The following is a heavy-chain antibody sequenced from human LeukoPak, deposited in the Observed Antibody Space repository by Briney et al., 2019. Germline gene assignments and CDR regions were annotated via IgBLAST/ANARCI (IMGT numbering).Heavy chain of an antibody. Sequence: GESLKISCAASGFTFSSYGMHWVRQAPGKGLEWVAVISYDGSNKYYADSVKGRFTISRDNSKNTLYLQMNSLRAEDTAVYYCAKDSAPYCSGGSCYGKLRDPDYYFDYWGQGTLVTVSS. V-gene: IGHV3-30*18. CDR2: ISYDGSNK. J-gene: IGHJ4*02. CDR1: GFTFSSYG. D-gene: IGHD2-15*01. CDR3: AKDSAPYCSGGSCYGKLRDPDYYFDY.